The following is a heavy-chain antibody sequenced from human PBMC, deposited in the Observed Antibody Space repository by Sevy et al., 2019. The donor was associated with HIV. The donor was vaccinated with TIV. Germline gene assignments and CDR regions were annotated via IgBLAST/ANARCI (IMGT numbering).Heavy chain of an antibody. V-gene: IGHV1-2*02. CDR3: ARLTTQPTSDLYGLDV. CDR2: INSDSGVT. CDR1: GYIFTDYY. J-gene: IGHJ6*02. Sequence: ASVKVSCKASGYIFTDYYIHWVRQAPGQGLEWMAWINSDSGVTNYAQTFQGEVPVTRDPSLSTAYLELTNLKSNDTAIYYCARLTTQPTSDLYGLDVWGQGTTVTVSS. D-gene: IGHD4-17*01.